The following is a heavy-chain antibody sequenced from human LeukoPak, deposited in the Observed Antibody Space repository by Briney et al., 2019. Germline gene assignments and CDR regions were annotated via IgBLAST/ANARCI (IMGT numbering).Heavy chain of an antibody. D-gene: IGHD6-13*01. V-gene: IGHV3-30*03. CDR2: ISYDGTKK. Sequence: GGSLRLSCAASGFTFSSYGMHWVRQATGKGLEWVAIISYDGTKKYFADSVKGRFTISRDNSKNTLYLHMNSLRAEDTAVYYCARDQKLAAAGTEYFQHWGQGTLVTVSS. J-gene: IGHJ1*01. CDR1: GFTFSSYG. CDR3: ARDQKLAAAGTEYFQH.